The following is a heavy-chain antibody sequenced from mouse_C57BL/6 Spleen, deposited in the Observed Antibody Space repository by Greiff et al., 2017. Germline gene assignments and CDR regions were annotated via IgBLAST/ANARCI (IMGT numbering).Heavy chain of an antibody. CDR2: IDPENGDT. J-gene: IGHJ4*01. CDR1: GFNFKDDY. Sequence: VQLQQSGAELVRPGASVKLSCTASGFNFKDDYLHWVKQRPEQGLEWIGWIDPENGDTEYASKFQGKATITADTSSNTAYLQLSSLTSEDTAVYYCTKMGYAMDYWGQGTSVTVSS. CDR3: TKMGYAMDY. V-gene: IGHV14-4*01. D-gene: IGHD2-3*01.